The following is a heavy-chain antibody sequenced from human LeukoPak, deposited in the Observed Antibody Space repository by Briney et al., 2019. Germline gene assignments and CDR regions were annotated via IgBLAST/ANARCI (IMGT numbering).Heavy chain of an antibody. CDR1: GGSVSSADYY. D-gene: IGHD3-22*01. V-gene: IGHV4-61*08. J-gene: IGHJ4*02. CDR3: ARAGDTMIEAFDY. Sequence: SETLSLTCTVSGGSVSSADYYWSWIRHPPGKALEWIGYIYHTGSNNYKYSLKSRVTISVDTSKNQFSLKLSSVTAADTAVYYCARAGDTMIEAFDYWGQGTLVTVSS. CDR2: IYHTGSN.